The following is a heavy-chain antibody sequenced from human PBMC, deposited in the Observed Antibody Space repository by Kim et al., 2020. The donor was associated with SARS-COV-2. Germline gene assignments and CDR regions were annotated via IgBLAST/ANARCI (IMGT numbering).Heavy chain of an antibody. J-gene: IGHJ4*02. CDR2: NGNT. V-gene: IGHV1-3*01. CDR3: ARGGGGLSY. Sequence: NGNTKDSQKFQGRVTITRDTSAGTAYMELSSLTSEDTAVYYCARGGGGLSYWGQGTLVAVSS. D-gene: IGHD2-15*01.